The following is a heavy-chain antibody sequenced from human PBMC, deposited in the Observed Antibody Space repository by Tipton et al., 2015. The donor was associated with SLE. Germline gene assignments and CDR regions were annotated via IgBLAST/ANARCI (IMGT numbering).Heavy chain of an antibody. J-gene: IGHJ4*02. CDR2: INHSGST. D-gene: IGHD1-26*01. V-gene: IGHV4-34*01. CDR3: ARGGRSGSYLNY. CDR1: GGSFSGYY. Sequence: LRLSCAVYGGSFSGYYWSWIRQPPGKGLEWIGEINHSGSTNYNPSLKSRVTISVDTSKNQFSLKLSSVTAADTAVYYCARGGRSGSYLNYWGQGTLVTVSS.